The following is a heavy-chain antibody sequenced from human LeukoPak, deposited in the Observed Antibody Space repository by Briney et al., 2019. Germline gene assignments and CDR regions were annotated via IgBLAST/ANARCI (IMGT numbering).Heavy chain of an antibody. D-gene: IGHD4-23*01. V-gene: IGHV3-21*01. J-gene: IGHJ4*02. CDR1: GFTFSSYS. CDR2: IRSSSSYK. CDR3: ARTGGKNTIDY. Sequence: GGSLRLSCAASGFTFSSYSMNWVRQAPGKGLEWVSSIRSSSSYKYYADSVKGRFTISRDDAKNSLYLQMNSLRGEDTAVYYCARTGGKNTIDYWGQGTLVTVSS.